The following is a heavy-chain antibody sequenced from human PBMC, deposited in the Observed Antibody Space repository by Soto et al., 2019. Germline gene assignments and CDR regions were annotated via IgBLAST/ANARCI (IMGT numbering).Heavy chain of an antibody. CDR1: GFTFSSYA. CDR2: LYGSGRGI. D-gene: IGHD5-12*01. CDR3: AKDAIAGDGVWLAHD. J-gene: IGHJ4*02. V-gene: IGHV3-23*01. Sequence: GGSLRLSCAASGFTFSSYAMIWIRQVPGRGLKWVSGLYGSGRGIHYSDSVKGRFTISRDNSAYSVYLQMNNLRVDDTAVYYCAKDAIAGDGVWLAHDWGQGTVVTVSS.